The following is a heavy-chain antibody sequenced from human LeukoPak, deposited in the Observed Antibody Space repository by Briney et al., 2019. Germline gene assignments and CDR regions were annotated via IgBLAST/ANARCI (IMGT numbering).Heavy chain of an antibody. CDR2: IRSKANSYAT. Sequence: GRSLRLSCAASGFTFSGSAMHWVRQASGKGLEWVGRIRSKANSYATAYAASVKGRFTISRDDSKNTAYLQMNSLKTEDTAVYYCTRLNSYSSGYSYWGQGTLVTVSS. V-gene: IGHV3-73*01. J-gene: IGHJ4*02. D-gene: IGHD3-22*01. CDR1: GFTFSGSA. CDR3: TRLNSYSSGYSY.